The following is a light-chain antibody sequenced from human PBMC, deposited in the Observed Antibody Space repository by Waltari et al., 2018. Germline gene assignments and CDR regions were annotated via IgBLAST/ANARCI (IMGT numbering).Light chain of an antibody. J-gene: IGKJ4*01. Sequence: EIVLTQSPATLSLSPGDRATLSCRASQSVSSYLAWYQQKPGQAPRLRIYDASNRATGIPARFSGSGSGTDFTLTISSLEPEDFAVYYCQQRSNWPLTFGGGTKVEIK. CDR3: QQRSNWPLT. V-gene: IGKV3-11*01. CDR1: QSVSSY. CDR2: DAS.